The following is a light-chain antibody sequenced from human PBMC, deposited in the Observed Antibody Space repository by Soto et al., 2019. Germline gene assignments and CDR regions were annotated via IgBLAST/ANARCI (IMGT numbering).Light chain of an antibody. CDR1: QSVSSY. Sequence: EIVLTQSPATLSLSPGERATLSCRASQSVSSYLAWYQQKPGQAPRLLIYDAANRSTGTPAGCSGSGSGTEFTLTISSREHEDVVVYYCQQRSNWTPLTFGGGTKVEIK. J-gene: IGKJ4*01. CDR2: DAA. V-gene: IGKV3-11*01. CDR3: QQRSNWTPLT.